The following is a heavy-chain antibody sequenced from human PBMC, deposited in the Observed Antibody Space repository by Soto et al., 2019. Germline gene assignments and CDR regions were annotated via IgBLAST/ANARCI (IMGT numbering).Heavy chain of an antibody. CDR3: ARPIGYCSSTSCYPGNNWFDP. V-gene: IGHV1-2*02. D-gene: IGHD2-2*01. CDR1: GYTFTSYD. J-gene: IGHJ5*02. CDR2: INPNSGGT. Sequence: ASVKVSCKASGYTFTSYDINWVRQAAGQGLEWMGWINPNSGGTNYAQKFQGRVTMTRDTSISTAYMELSRLRSDDTAVYYCARPIGYCSSTSCYPGNNWFDPWGQGTLVTVSS.